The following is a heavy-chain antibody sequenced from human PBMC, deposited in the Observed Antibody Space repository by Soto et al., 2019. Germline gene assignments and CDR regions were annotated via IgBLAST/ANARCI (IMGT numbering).Heavy chain of an antibody. CDR3: AKDDYGDYDGHYFDY. CDR1: GFTFSSYA. J-gene: IGHJ4*02. V-gene: IGHV3-23*01. CDR2: ISGSGGST. Sequence: GGSLRLSCAASGFTFSSYAMSWVRQAPGKGLEWVSAISGSGGSTYYADSVKGRFTISRDKSKNTLYLQINSLRAEDTAVYYCAKDDYGDYDGHYFDYWGQGTLVTVSS. D-gene: IGHD4-17*01.